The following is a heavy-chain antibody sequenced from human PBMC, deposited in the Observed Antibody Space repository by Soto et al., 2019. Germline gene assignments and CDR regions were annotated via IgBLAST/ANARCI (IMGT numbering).Heavy chain of an antibody. Sequence: EVQLVESGGGLVQPGGSPRLSCAATGFTFSTYWVHWVRQAPGKGLVWVSRINSDGSTTNYADSVKGRFTISRDNAKNTLYLQMNSLRAEDTAVYYCARGGGNSDWYSAFDIWGQGTMVTVSS. CDR2: INSDGSTT. V-gene: IGHV3-74*01. J-gene: IGHJ3*02. CDR3: ARGGGNSDWYSAFDI. D-gene: IGHD6-19*01. CDR1: GFTFSTYW.